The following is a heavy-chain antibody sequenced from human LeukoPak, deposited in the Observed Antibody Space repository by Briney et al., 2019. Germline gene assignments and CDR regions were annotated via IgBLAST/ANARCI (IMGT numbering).Heavy chain of an antibody. CDR3: ASAYCTTTYCYIDY. J-gene: IGHJ4*02. D-gene: IGHD2-2*02. V-gene: IGHV4-31*03. CDR2: ICYSGST. Sequence: KASETLSLTCTVSGGSISSGGYYWHWIRQHPWMGVEWIGYICYSGSTCYNPSLQSRVTISVDTSKNQFSLKLRSVTAADTAVYYCASAYCTTTYCYIDYWGQGTLVTVSS. CDR1: GGSISSGGYY.